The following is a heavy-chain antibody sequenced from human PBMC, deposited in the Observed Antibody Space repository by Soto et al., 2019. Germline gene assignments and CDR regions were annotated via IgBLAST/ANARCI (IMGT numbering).Heavy chain of an antibody. D-gene: IGHD6-6*01. J-gene: IGHJ5*02. V-gene: IGHV4-34*01. CDR3: ARGLSTRTHSSSPHSGYNWFDP. Sequence: PSETLSLTCAVYGGSFSGYYWSWIRQPPGKGLEWIGEINHSGSTNYNPSLKSRVTISVDTSKNQFSLKLSSVTAADTAVYYCARGLSTRTHSSSPHSGYNWFDPWGQGTLVTVSS. CDR1: GGSFSGYY. CDR2: INHSGST.